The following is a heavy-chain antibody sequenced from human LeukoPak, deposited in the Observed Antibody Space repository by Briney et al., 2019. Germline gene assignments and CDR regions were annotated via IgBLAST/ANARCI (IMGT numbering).Heavy chain of an antibody. CDR2: IGGSGSST. V-gene: IGHV3-23*01. CDR3: AKTLPGALYYFDY. CDR1: GFTFSSYA. Sequence: QSGGSLRLSCAASGFTFSSYAMSWVRQAPGKGLEWVSGIGGSGSSTYYADSVKGRFTISRDNSKNTLYLQMNSLRAEDTAVYYCAKTLPGALYYFDYWGQGTLVTVSS. D-gene: IGHD2-15*01. J-gene: IGHJ4*02.